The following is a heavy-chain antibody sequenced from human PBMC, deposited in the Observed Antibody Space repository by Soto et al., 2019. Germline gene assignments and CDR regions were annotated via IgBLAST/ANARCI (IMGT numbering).Heavy chain of an antibody. CDR1: GYTFTSYG. V-gene: IGHV1-18*01. CDR2: ISAYNGNT. CDR3: ASVGYYDSSGYPGLGYYGMDV. J-gene: IGHJ6*02. Sequence: QVQLVQSGAEVKKPGASVKVSCKASGYTFTSYGISWVRQAPGQGLEWMGWISAYNGNTNYAQKLQGRVTMTTDTSTSTAYMERRSLRSDDTAVYYCASVGYYDSSGYPGLGYYGMDVWGQGTTVTVSS. D-gene: IGHD3-22*01.